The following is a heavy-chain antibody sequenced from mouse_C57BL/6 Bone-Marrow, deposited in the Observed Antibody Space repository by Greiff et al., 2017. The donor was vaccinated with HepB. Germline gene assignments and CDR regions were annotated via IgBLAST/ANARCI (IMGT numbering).Heavy chain of an antibody. CDR3: TRDPIGWFAY. CDR1: GFTFSSYA. Sequence: EVMLVESGEGLVKPGGSLKLSCAASGFTFSSYAMSWVRQTPEKRLEWVAYISSGGDYIYYADTVKGRFTISRDNARNTLYLQMSSLKSEDTAMYYCTRDPIGWFAYWGQGTLVTVSA. D-gene: IGHD2-14*01. V-gene: IGHV5-9-1*02. CDR2: ISSGGDYI. J-gene: IGHJ3*01.